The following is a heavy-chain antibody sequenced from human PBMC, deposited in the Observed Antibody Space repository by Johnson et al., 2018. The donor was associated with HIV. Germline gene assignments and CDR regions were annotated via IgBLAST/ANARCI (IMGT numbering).Heavy chain of an antibody. D-gene: IGHD1-26*01. Sequence: VQLVESGGGLVKPGGSLRLSCAASGFTFDDYAMHWVRQAPGKGLEWVSGISWNSGSIGYADSVKGRFTISRDNAKNSLYLQMNSLRAEDSAFYYCARGATRYKTDGSKYDGAFDIWGQGTMVTVSS. CDR1: GFTFDDYA. J-gene: IGHJ3*02. CDR3: ARGATRYKTDGSKYDGAFDI. V-gene: IGHV3-9*01. CDR2: ISWNSGSI.